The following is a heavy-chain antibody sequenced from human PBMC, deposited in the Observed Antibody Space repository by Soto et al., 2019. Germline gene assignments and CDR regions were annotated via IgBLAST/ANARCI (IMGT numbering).Heavy chain of an antibody. J-gene: IGHJ5*02. D-gene: IGHD6-13*01. CDR1: GFSLSTPGVG. Sequence: QITLKESGPTPVAPTQTLTLTCTVSGFSLSTPGVGVGWIRQPPGKALECLALIYWDDHKSYSPSLKSRLTISRDTSKSQVVLTLTTMDPVDAAIYYCAQGNFDYSRPTVGWFDPWGQGMQVTVSS. CDR2: IYWDDHK. V-gene: IGHV2-5*02. CDR3: AQGNFDYSRPTVGWFDP.